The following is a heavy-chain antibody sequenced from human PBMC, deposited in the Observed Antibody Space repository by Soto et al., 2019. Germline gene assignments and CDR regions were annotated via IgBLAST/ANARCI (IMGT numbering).Heavy chain of an antibody. Sequence: ASVKVSCKASGYTFTSYAMHWVRQAPGQRLEWMGWINAGNGNTTYSQKFQGRVTITRDTSASTAYMELSSLRSEDTAVYYCARVIGGLYYFDYWGQGTLVTVSS. CDR3: ARVIGGLYYFDY. V-gene: IGHV1-3*01. CDR2: INAGNGNT. J-gene: IGHJ4*02. CDR1: GYTFTSYA. D-gene: IGHD3-16*01.